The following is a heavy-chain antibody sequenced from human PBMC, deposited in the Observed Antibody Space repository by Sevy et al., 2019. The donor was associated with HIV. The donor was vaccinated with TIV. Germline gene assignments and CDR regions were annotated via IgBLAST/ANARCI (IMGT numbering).Heavy chain of an antibody. CDR1: GFTFSDYG. Sequence: GGSLRLSCAASGFTFSDYGMHWVRQAPGKGLEWVAVIWYDGSNKYYAESVKGRFTISRDNSKITLYVQMNSLRAEDTAVYYCAGDKLLPVMITMVRGALSYYFDYWGQGTLVTVSS. V-gene: IGHV3-33*01. CDR2: IWYDGSNK. D-gene: IGHD3-10*01. J-gene: IGHJ4*02. CDR3: AGDKLLPVMITMVRGALSYYFDY.